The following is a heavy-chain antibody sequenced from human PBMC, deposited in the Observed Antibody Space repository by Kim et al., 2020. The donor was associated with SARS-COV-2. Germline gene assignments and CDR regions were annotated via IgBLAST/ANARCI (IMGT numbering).Heavy chain of an antibody. Sequence: GGSLRLSCAASGFTFSSYGMHWVRQAPGKGLEWVAVIWYDGSNKYYADSVKGRFTISRDNSKNTLYLQMNSLRAEDTAVYYCARDSYYYDSSGRRTGGIFDFWGQGTLVTVSS. CDR2: IWYDGSNK. CDR1: GFTFSSYG. V-gene: IGHV3-33*08. CDR3: ARDSYYYDSSGRRTGGIFDF. D-gene: IGHD3-22*01. J-gene: IGHJ4*02.